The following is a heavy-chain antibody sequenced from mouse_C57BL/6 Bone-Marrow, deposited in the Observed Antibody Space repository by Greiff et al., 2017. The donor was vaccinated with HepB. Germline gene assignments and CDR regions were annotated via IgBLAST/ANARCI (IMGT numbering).Heavy chain of an antibody. J-gene: IGHJ1*03. CDR1: GFTFSDAW. CDR2: IRNKANNHAT. Sequence: EVKVVESGGGLVQPGGSMKLSCAASGFTFSDAWMDWVRQSPEKGLEWVAEIRNKANNHATYYAESVKGRFTISRDDSKSSVYLQMNSLRAEDTGIYYCTRPRVGYWYFDVWGTGTTVTVSS. CDR3: TRPRVGYWYFDV. V-gene: IGHV6-6*01.